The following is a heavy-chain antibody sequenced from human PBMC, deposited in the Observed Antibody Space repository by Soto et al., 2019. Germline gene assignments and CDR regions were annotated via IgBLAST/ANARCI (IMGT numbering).Heavy chain of an antibody. CDR2: IYPGDSDT. CDR3: ARVSVRLAVNDKAHNEIDS. CDR1: C. Sequence: CTGSVRQMHGKGLEWMGIIYPGDSDTRYSPSFQGQVTISADQSISTAYLQWSSLKASDTATYYCARVSVRLAVNDKAHNEIDS. V-gene: IGHV5-51*01. D-gene: IGHD6-25*01. J-gene: IGHJ5*01.